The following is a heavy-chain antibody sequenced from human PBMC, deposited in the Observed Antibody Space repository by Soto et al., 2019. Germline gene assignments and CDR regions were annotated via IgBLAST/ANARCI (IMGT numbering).Heavy chain of an antibody. CDR3: ARGATHGSSWYFWFDP. J-gene: IGHJ5*02. V-gene: IGHV1-69*01. D-gene: IGHD6-13*01. CDR1: GGTFSTYP. Sequence: QVQLVQSGAEVRMPGSSVKVSCKASGGTFSTYPINWVPQAPGQGLEWMGGIIPLFGTTNYAQKFKGRVTITADESTSTAYMELSSLRAEDAAVYYCARGATHGSSWYFWFDPWGQGTLVTVSS. CDR2: IIPLFGTT.